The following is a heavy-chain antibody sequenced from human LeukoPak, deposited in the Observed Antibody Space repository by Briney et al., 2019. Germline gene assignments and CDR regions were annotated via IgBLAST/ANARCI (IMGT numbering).Heavy chain of an antibody. Sequence: VASVKVSCKAFGYTFTGYPMHWVRQAPGQGLEWMGWINSNTGDTNYAQNFQGRVTMTRDTSTGTVYMELSSLRSEDTAMYYCATEAPRSYYFDYWGQGTLVTVSS. CDR3: ATEAPRSYYFDY. CDR1: GYTFTGYP. V-gene: IGHV1-2*02. CDR2: INSNTGDT. J-gene: IGHJ4*02.